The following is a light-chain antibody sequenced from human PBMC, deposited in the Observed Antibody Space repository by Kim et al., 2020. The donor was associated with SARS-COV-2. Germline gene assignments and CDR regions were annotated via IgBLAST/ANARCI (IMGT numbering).Light chain of an antibody. V-gene: IGLV1-51*01. CDR1: DSNIGDNY. CDR2: DNN. Sequence: QKVTMSCSGNDSNIGDNYVSWYRQFPGTAPKVLIYDNNKRPSGIPDRFSGSKSGTSATLGITGLQTGDEATYYCGTWDNNLSIMVFGGGTQLTVL. CDR3: GTWDNNLSIMV. J-gene: IGLJ3*02.